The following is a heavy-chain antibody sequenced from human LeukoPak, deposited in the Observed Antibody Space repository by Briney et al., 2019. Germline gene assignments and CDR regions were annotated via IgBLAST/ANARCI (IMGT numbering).Heavy chain of an antibody. CDR2: IIPILAIA. Sequence: SVKVSCKASGGTFSSYAISWVRQAPGQGLEWMGRIIPILAIANYAQKFQGRVTITADKSTSTAYMELSSLRSEDTAVYYCARVDDSSGNFDYWGQGTLVTVSS. CDR1: GGTFSSYA. CDR3: ARVDDSSGNFDY. V-gene: IGHV1-69*04. D-gene: IGHD3-22*01. J-gene: IGHJ4*02.